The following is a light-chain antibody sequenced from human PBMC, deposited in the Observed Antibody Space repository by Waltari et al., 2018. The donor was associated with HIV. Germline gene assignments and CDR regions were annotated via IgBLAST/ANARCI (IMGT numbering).Light chain of an antibody. V-gene: IGLV1-36*01. CDR2: DDD. CDR1: SSNIGSNA. CDR3: AAWDDSLNAYV. J-gene: IGLJ1*01. Sequence: QSVLTQPPSLSESPRQRVTISCSGSSSNIGSNAVNWYQQLPGMAPKLLIYDDDMLPSGVSDRFSGSKAGAAASLAISGLQSEDEADYYCAAWDDSLNAYVFGSGTKVTV.